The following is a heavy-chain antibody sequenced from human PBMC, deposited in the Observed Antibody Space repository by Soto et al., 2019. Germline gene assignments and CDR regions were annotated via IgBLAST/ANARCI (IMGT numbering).Heavy chain of an antibody. CDR3: ARGYCISTSKTHYYYYGMDV. Sequence: SVKVSCKASGGTFSSYTISWVRQAPGQGLEWMGRIIPILGIANYAQKFQGRVTITADKSTSTAYMELSSLRSEDTAVYYCARGYCISTSKTHYYYYGMDVWGQGTTVTVSS. CDR1: GGTFSSYT. J-gene: IGHJ6*02. CDR2: IIPILGIA. D-gene: IGHD2-2*01. V-gene: IGHV1-69*02.